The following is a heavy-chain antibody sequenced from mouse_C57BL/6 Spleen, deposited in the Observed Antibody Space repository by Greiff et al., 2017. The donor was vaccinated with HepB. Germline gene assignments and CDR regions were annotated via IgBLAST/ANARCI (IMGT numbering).Heavy chain of an antibody. Sequence: VQLQQSGPGLVAPSQSLSITCTVSGFSLTSYGVHWVRQPPGKGLEWLVVIWSDGSTTYNSALKSRLSISKDNSKSQVFLNMNSLQTDDTAMYYCARHDGYYLYYDMDYWGQGTSVTVSS. CDR2: IWSDGST. CDR1: GFSLTSYG. CDR3: ARHDGYYLYYDMDY. V-gene: IGHV2-6-1*01. J-gene: IGHJ4*01. D-gene: IGHD2-3*01.